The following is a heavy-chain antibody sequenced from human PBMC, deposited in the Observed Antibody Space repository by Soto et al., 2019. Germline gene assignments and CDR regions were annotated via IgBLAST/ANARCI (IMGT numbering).Heavy chain of an antibody. J-gene: IGHJ5*02. V-gene: IGHV3-23*01. CDR2: ISGSGGST. CDR1: GFTFSSYA. CDR3: AKVGPYYDFWSGYYSNWLDP. Sequence: GGSLRLSCAASGFTFSSYAMSWVRQAPGKGLEWVSAISGSGGSTYYADSVKGRFTISRDNSKNTLYLQMNSLRAEDTAVYYCAKVGPYYDFWSGYYSNWLDPWGKGT. D-gene: IGHD3-3*01.